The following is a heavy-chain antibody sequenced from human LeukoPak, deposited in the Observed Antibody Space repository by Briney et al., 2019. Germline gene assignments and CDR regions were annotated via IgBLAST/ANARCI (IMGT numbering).Heavy chain of an antibody. J-gene: IGHJ4*02. CDR1: GGSISSYY. CDR3: ARGVYIAAAQYAY. Sequence: PSETLSLTCTVSGGSISSYYWSWIRQPPGKGLEWIGYIYYSGTTNYNPSLKSRVTISVDTSKNQFSLKLSSVSAADTAVYYCARGVYIAAAQYAYWGQGTLVTVSS. CDR2: IYYSGTT. V-gene: IGHV4-59*01. D-gene: IGHD6-13*01.